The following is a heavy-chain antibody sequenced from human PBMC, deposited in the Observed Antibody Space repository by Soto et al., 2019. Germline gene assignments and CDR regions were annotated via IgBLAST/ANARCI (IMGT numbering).Heavy chain of an antibody. CDR2: IIPIFGTA. D-gene: IGHD4-17*01. CDR3: ASVIYGGKWQEDY. CDR1: GGTFSSYA. V-gene: IGHV1-69*13. J-gene: IGHJ4*02. Sequence: SVKVSCKASGGTFSSYAISWVRQAPGQGLEWMGGIIPIFGTANYAQKFQGRVTITADESTSTAYMELSSLRSEDTAVYYCASVIYGGKWQEDYWGQGTLVTVSS.